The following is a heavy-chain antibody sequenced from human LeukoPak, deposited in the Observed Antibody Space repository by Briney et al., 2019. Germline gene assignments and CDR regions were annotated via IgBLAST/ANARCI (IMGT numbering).Heavy chain of an antibody. J-gene: IGHJ6*04. CDR3: VREGLWFGENYYYCGMDV. V-gene: IGHV3-23*01. CDR2: IRDSVGNT. CDR1: GFTFSSYA. D-gene: IGHD3-10*01. Sequence: GGSLTLSCAASGFTFSSYAMNWVRQAPGKGLEWVSSIRDSVGNTYYADSVKDRLTISRDNAKNSLYLQMNSLRAEDTAVYYCVREGLWFGENYYYCGMDVWGKGTTVTVSS.